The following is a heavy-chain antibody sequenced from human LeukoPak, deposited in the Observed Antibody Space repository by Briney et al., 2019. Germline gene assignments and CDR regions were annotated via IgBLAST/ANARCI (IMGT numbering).Heavy chain of an antibody. J-gene: IGHJ4*02. Sequence: GGSLRLSCAASGFTFSNYWMSWGRQAPGKGLEWVANIKQDGSEKYYVDSVKGRFTISRDNAKNSLSLQMNSLRAEDTAVYYCARIWGSYRSGFDYWAQGTLVTVSS. CDR2: IKQDGSEK. CDR1: GFTFSNYW. CDR3: ARIWGSYRSGFDY. D-gene: IGHD3-16*02. V-gene: IGHV3-7*01.